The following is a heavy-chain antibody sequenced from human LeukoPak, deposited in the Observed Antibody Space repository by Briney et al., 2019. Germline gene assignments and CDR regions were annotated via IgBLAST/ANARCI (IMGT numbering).Heavy chain of an antibody. J-gene: IGHJ5*02. V-gene: IGHV3-48*03. CDR1: GFTFSSYE. Sequence: GGSLRLSCAASGFTFSSYEMNWVRQAPGKGLEWVSYISSSGSTIYYADSVKGRFTISRDNAKNSLYLQMNSLRAEDTAVYYCARGRGLLLWFGELSSWFDPWGQGTLVTVSS. CDR2: ISSSGSTI. CDR3: ARGRGLLLWFGELSSWFDP. D-gene: IGHD3-10*01.